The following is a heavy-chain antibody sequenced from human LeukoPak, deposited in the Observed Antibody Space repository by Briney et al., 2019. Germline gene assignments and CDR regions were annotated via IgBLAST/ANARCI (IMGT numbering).Heavy chain of an antibody. J-gene: IGHJ6*03. CDR1: GFTFSSYS. D-gene: IGHD2-15*01. CDR3: ARDSGEVVVAARRYYYYMDV. V-gene: IGHV3-21*01. Sequence: GGSLRLSCAASGFTFSSYSMNWVRQAPGKGLEWVSSISSSSSYIYYADSVKGRFTISRDNAKNSLYLQMNSLRAEDTAVYYCARDSGEVVVAARRYYYYMDVWGKGTTVTVSS. CDR2: ISSSSSYI.